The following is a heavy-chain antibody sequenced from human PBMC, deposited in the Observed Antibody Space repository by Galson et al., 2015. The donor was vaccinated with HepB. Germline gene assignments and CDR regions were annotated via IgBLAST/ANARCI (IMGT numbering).Heavy chain of an antibody. Sequence: SVKVSCKASGYTFTSYAMNWVRQAPGQGLEWMGWVNTNTGNPTYAQGFTGRFVFSLDTSVSTAYLQISSLKAEDTAVYYCARVSDFGFVVVAAQAAFDIWGQGTMVTVSS. CDR3: ARVSDFGFVVVAAQAAFDI. V-gene: IGHV7-4-1*02. D-gene: IGHD2-15*01. CDR2: VNTNTGNP. CDR1: GYTFTSYA. J-gene: IGHJ3*02.